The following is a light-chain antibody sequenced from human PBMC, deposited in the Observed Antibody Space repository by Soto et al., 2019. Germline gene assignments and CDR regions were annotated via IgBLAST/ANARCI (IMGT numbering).Light chain of an antibody. J-gene: IGKJ1*01. CDR2: DAS. CDR3: QQRSNWPPTWT. Sequence: EIVLSQSPATLSLSPGERATLSCRASQSFSSYLAWYQHNPGQAPRLLIYDASKRATGITARFSGSGSGTDFTLTISSLEPEAFAVYYCQQRSNWPPTWTFGQGTKLEVK. V-gene: IGKV3-11*01. CDR1: QSFSSY.